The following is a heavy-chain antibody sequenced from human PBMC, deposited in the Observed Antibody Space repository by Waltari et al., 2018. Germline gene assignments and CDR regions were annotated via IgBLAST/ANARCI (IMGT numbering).Heavy chain of an antibody. Sequence: EVQLVESGGGLVQPGGSLRLSCTTSGFLFSSFWMAWVRQAPGQGPEWVANINGDGSARFYVDSVKGRFTISRDNGKSSLYLQMNSLRVDDAALYYCVRSIDYWGQGTLVTVSS. J-gene: IGHJ4*02. CDR2: INGDGSAR. V-gene: IGHV3-7*01. CDR1: GFLFSSFW. CDR3: VRSIDY.